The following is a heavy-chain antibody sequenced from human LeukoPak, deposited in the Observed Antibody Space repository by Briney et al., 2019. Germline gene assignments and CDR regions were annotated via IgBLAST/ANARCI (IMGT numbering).Heavy chain of an antibody. CDR1: GGSISSYY. CDR2: IYHSGST. CDR3: ARRVPYYGSGSRMDV. J-gene: IGHJ6*03. D-gene: IGHD3-10*01. Sequence: SETLSLTCTISGGSISSYYWSWIRQPPGKGLEWIGSIYHSGSTNYNPSLKSRVTISVDTSKNQFSLKLSSVTAADTAVYYCARRVPYYGSGSRMDVWGKGTTVTISS. V-gene: IGHV4-59*12.